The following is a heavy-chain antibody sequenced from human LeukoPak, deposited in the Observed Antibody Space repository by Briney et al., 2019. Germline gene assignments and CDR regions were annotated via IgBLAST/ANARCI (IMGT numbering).Heavy chain of an antibody. V-gene: IGHV1-46*01. Sequence: GASVKVSCKASGYTLTSYYMHWVRQAPGQGLEWMGIINPSGGSTSYAQKFQGRVTMTRDMSTSTVYMELSSLRSEDTAVYYCARRTTTQYYYYYMDVWGKGTTVTISS. CDR1: GYTLTSYY. CDR3: ARRTTTQYYYYYMDV. J-gene: IGHJ6*03. CDR2: INPSGGST. D-gene: IGHD2/OR15-2a*01.